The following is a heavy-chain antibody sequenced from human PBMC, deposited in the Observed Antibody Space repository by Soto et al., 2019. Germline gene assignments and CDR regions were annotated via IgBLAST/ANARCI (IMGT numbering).Heavy chain of an antibody. J-gene: IGHJ4*02. CDR3: ARDPTGHFIEY. D-gene: IGHD1-1*01. V-gene: IGHV1-18*01. CDR2: ISGYNGNT. Sequence: QVQLVQSGAEVKKPGASVKVSCKTSGYTFTSYGVAWVRQAPGQGLEWMGWISGYNGNTKYAQKLQGRVTMTTDTSTRTAYMELRSLRSDDAAVYYCARDPTGHFIEYWGQGTLVTVSS. CDR1: GYTFTSYG.